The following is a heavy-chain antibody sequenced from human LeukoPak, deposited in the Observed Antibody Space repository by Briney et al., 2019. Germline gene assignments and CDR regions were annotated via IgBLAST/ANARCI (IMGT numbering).Heavy chain of an antibody. J-gene: IGHJ4*02. Sequence: SETLSLTCTVSGGSLSSYYWSWIRQPPGKGLECIGHVYYSGSTDYNPSLKSRLTISVDSSMNQFSLKLSSVTAADTAVYYCARRMGSGIDYWGQGTLVIVSA. CDR1: GGSLSSYY. V-gene: IGHV4-59*08. CDR3: ARRMGSGIDY. CDR2: VYYSGST. D-gene: IGHD3-10*01.